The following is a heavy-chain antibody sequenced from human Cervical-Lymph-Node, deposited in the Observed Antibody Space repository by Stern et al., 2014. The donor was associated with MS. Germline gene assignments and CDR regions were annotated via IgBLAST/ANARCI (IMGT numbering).Heavy chain of an antibody. CDR1: GGSISNTNW. D-gene: IGHD5-12*01. V-gene: IGHV4-4*02. CDR3: ARVNTGYNWFDY. J-gene: IGHJ5*01. CDR2: IYHSGTT. Sequence: QVQLQQSGPGLVKPSGTLSLTCAVSGGSISNTNWWGWVRQTPGMGLEWIGEIYHSGTTNFSPSLKSRCTMSVDKSKNQFSLEVRSVTAADTAIYYCARVNTGYNWFDYWGQGTLVTVSS.